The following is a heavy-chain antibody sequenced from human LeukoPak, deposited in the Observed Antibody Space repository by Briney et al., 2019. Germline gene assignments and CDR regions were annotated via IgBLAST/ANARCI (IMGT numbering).Heavy chain of an antibody. CDR1: GGSMNNYY. Sequence: PSEILSLTCTVSGGSMNNYYWSWIRQPAGKGLEWIGRIYSGGSTNYNPSLKSRVTMSLDTSKNQFSLKMTSVTAADTAVYYCARDPNSALWGQGTLVTVSS. CDR3: ARDPNSAL. CDR2: IYSGGST. V-gene: IGHV4-4*07. J-gene: IGHJ4*02. D-gene: IGHD4-23*01.